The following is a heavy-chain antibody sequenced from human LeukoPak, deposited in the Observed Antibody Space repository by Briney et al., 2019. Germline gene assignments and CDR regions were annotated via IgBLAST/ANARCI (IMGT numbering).Heavy chain of an antibody. D-gene: IGHD5-12*01. CDR2: INHSGST. J-gene: IGHJ4*02. Sequence: PSETLSLTCAVYGGSFSGYYWSWIRQPPGKGLEWIGEINHSGSTNYNPSLKSRVTISVDTSKNQFSLKLSSVTAADTAVYYCAIPGGAYSGYLYWGQGTLVTVSS. CDR1: GGSFSGYY. V-gene: IGHV4-34*01. CDR3: AIPGGAYSGYLY.